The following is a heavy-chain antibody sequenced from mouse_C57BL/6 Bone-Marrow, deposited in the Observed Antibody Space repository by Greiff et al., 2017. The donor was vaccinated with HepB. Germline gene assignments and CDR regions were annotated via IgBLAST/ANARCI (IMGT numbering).Heavy chain of an antibody. D-gene: IGHD1-1*01. V-gene: IGHV1-59*01. CDR3: ARPKLSYYYDGGMDY. Sequence: QVQLQQPGAELVRPGTSVKLSCKASGYTFTSYWMHWVKQRPGQGLEWIGVIDPSDSYTNYNQKFKGKATLTVDTSSSTAYMQLSSLTSEDSAVYYCARPKLSYYYDGGMDYWGQGTSGTVSS. CDR2: IDPSDSYT. CDR1: GYTFTSYW. J-gene: IGHJ4*01.